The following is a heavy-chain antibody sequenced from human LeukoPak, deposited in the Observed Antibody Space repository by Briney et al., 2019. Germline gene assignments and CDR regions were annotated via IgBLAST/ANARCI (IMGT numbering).Heavy chain of an antibody. Sequence: GESLKISCKHSEYSFPNYCIGWVRQMPGKGLEWMGIIYLGDSDTRYSPSFQGQVTISGDKSVSTAYLQWSSLKASDTAIYYCARTGYSSTWAFDYWGQGTLVTVSS. J-gene: IGHJ4*02. CDR1: EYSFPNYC. V-gene: IGHV5-51*01. D-gene: IGHD6-13*01. CDR3: ARTGYSSTWAFDY. CDR2: IYLGDSDT.